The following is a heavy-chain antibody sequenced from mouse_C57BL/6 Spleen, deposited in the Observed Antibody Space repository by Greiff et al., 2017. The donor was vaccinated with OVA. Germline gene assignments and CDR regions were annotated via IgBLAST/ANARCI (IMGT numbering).Heavy chain of an antibody. J-gene: IGHJ3*01. D-gene: IGHD5-5*01. CDR2: INPNNGGT. Sequence: VQLQQSGPELVKPGASVKISCKASGYTFTDYYMNWVKQSHGKSLEWIGDINPNNGGTSYNQKFKGKATLTVDKSSSTAYMELRSLTSEDSAVDDCASSGLPGGFAYWGQGTMLTVSA. CDR1: GYTFTDYY. CDR3: ASSGLPGGFAY. V-gene: IGHV1-26*01.